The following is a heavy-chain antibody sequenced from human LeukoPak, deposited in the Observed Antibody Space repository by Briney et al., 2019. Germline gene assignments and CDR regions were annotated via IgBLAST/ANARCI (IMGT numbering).Heavy chain of an antibody. Sequence: PGRSLRLSCAASGFTFSPFAIHWVRQAPGKGLEWVAGISYDGSNKYYADSVKGRFTISRDSSENSVYLQMNSLRAEDTAVYYCTTSFNWNSPFDPWGQGALVTVSS. D-gene: IGHD1-20*01. CDR2: ISYDGSNK. J-gene: IGHJ5*02. V-gene: IGHV3-30*01. CDR1: GFTFSPFA. CDR3: TTSFNWNSPFDP.